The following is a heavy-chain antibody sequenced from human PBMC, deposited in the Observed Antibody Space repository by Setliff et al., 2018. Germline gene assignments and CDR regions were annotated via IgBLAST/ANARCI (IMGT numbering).Heavy chain of an antibody. V-gene: IGHV3-48*01. Sequence: PGGSLRLSCAASGFIFSSYNMIWIRQAPGKGLEWVSHISIDGDTVYYADSVKGRFTISRDNAKKSMNLQMTTLRADDTAMYYCATDSNPSHWGQGTLVTV. CDR1: GFIFSSYN. CDR2: ISIDGDTV. D-gene: IGHD3-3*02. CDR3: ATDSNPSH. J-gene: IGHJ4*02.